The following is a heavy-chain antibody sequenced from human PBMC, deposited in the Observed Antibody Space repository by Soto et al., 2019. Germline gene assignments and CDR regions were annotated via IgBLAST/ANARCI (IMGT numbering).Heavy chain of an antibody. Sequence: ASVKVSCKASGYTFTNYDINWVRQATGQGLEWMGRLNPNSGSTAYTQKFQGRVTMTRDTSTSTVYMELSSLRSEDTAVYYCARDTPGLTNYYDSSGYSGSNAFDIWGQGTMVTVSS. CDR3: ARDTPGLTNYYDSSGYSGSNAFDI. CDR1: GYTFTNYD. CDR2: LNPNSGST. D-gene: IGHD3-22*01. J-gene: IGHJ3*02. V-gene: IGHV1-8*01.